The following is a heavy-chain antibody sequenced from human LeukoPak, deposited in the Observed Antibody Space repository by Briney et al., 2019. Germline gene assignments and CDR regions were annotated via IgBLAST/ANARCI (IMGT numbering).Heavy chain of an antibody. J-gene: IGHJ5*02. D-gene: IGHD4-23*01. CDR1: GGSLSGGFT. Sequence: KASETLSLTCAVSGGSLSGGFTWSWIRQPLGKGLEWIGFIYHSGSTYYSPSLKSRVTISIDTSKNQVSLNLTSVTAAETAMYFCARGDYGGLGAWGQGILVTVSS. CDR2: IYHSGST. V-gene: IGHV4-30-2*01. CDR3: ARGDYGGLGA.